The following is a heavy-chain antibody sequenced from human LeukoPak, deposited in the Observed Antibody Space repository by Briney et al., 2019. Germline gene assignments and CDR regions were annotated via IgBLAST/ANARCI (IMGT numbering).Heavy chain of an antibody. CDR3: ARVSAAPYYYYGMDV. V-gene: IGHV4-30-2*01. CDR1: GGSISSGGYS. CDR2: IYHSGST. Sequence: PSQTLSLTCAVSGGSISSGGYSWRWIRQPPGKGLEWIGYIYHSGSTYYNPSLKSRVTISVDRSKNQFSLKLSSVTAADTAVYYCARVSAAPYYYYGMDVWGQGTTVTVSS. D-gene: IGHD1-26*01. J-gene: IGHJ6*02.